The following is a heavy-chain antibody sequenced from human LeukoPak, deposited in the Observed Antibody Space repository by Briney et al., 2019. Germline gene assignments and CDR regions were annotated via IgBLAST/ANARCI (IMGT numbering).Heavy chain of an antibody. CDR3: ATGALGYCSSTSCLDY. J-gene: IGHJ4*02. CDR2: IYPGDSDT. V-gene: IGHV5-51*01. CDR1: GYSFTSYW. Sequence: GESLKISCQGSGYSFTSYWIGWVRQMPGKGLEWMGIIYPGDSDTRYSPSFQGQVTISADKSISTAYLQWSSLKASDTAMYYCATGALGYCSSTSCLDYWGQGTLVTVSS. D-gene: IGHD2-2*01.